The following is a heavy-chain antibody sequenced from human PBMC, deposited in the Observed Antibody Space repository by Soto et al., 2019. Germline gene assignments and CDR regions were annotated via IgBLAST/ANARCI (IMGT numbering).Heavy chain of an antibody. CDR1: GFTFSSYS. CDR2: ISSSSSTI. J-gene: IGHJ4*02. Sequence: GGSLRLSCAASGFTFSSYSMNWVRQAPGKGLEWVSYISSSSSTIYYADSVKGRFTISRDNAKNSLYLQMNSLRAEDTAVYYCARIRGTTVRLFDYWGQGTLVTVSS. CDR3: ARIRGTTVRLFDY. V-gene: IGHV3-48*01. D-gene: IGHD3-10*01.